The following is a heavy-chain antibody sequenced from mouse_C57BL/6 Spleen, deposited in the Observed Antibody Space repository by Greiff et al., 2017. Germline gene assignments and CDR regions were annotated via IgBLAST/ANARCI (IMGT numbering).Heavy chain of an antibody. D-gene: IGHD2-5*01. J-gene: IGHJ4*01. V-gene: IGHV1-62-2*01. CDR2: FYPGSGSI. Sequence: VQLQQSGAELVKPGASVKLSCKASGYTFTEYTIHWVKQRSGQGLEWIGWFYPGSGSIKYNEKFKDKATLTADKSSSTVYMELSRLTSEDSAVYFCARHGAYYSNYVGGYAMDYWGQGTSVTVSS. CDR1: GYTFTEYT. CDR3: ARHGAYYSNYVGGYAMDY.